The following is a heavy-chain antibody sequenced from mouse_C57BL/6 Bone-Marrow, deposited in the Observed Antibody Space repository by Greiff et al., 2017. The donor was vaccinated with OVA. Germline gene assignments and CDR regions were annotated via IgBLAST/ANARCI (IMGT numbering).Heavy chain of an antibody. Sequence: EVQLQQSGPGMVKPSQSLSLTCTVTGYSITSGYDWHWIRHFPGNKLEWMGYISYSGSTNYNPSLKSRISITHDTSKNHFFLKLNAVTTEDTATYDCARGDSNWGFAYWGQGTLVTVSA. V-gene: IGHV3-1*01. J-gene: IGHJ3*01. D-gene: IGHD2-5*01. CDR3: ARGDSNWGFAY. CDR2: ISYSGST. CDR1: GYSITSGYD.